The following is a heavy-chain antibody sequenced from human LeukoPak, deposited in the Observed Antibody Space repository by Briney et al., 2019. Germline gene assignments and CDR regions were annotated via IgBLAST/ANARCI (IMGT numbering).Heavy chain of an antibody. Sequence: ASVKVSCKASGYTFTGYYMHWVRQAPGQGLEWMGWINPKSGGTNYAQKFQGRVTMTRDTSISTAYMELSGLRSDDTAVSYCAREYSSSSGCLFDYWGPGTLVTVSS. V-gene: IGHV1-2*02. CDR2: INPKSGGT. CDR1: GYTFTGYY. D-gene: IGHD6-6*01. CDR3: AREYSSSSGCLFDY. J-gene: IGHJ4*02.